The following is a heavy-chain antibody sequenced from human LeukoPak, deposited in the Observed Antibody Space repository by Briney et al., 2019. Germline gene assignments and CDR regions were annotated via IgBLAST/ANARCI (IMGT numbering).Heavy chain of an antibody. CDR2: ISSSGSTI. CDR1: GFTFSDYY. J-gene: IGHJ3*02. V-gene: IGHV3-11*01. CDR3: AKGRTVTTIYDAFDI. Sequence: GGSLRLSCAASGFTFSDYYMSWIRQAPGKGLEWVSYISSSGSTIYYADSVKGRFTISRDNAKNSLYLQMNSLRAEDTAVYYCAKGRTVTTIYDAFDIWGQGTMVTVSS. D-gene: IGHD4-17*01.